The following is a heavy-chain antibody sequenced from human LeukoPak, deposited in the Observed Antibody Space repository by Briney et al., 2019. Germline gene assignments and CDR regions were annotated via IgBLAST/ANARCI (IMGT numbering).Heavy chain of an antibody. D-gene: IGHD2-21*01. CDR2: ISGSGGST. V-gene: IGHV3-23*01. J-gene: IGHJ4*02. Sequence: GGSLRLSFAASGFTFSSYAMSWVRQAPGKGLEWVSAISGSGGSTYYADSVKGRFTISRDNSRNTLYLQMNSLRAEDTAVYYCAKFLPTHIVVANYYFDYWGQGTLVTVSS. CDR3: AKFLPTHIVVANYYFDY. CDR1: GFTFSSYA.